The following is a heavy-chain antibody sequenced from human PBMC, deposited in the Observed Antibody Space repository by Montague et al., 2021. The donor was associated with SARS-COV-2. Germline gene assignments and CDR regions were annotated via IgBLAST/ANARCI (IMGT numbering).Heavy chain of an antibody. J-gene: IGHJ5*02. Sequence: SETLSLTCTVSGGSINNTSYYWGWIRQPPGKGLEWIGSILYRGNTHYNASLKGRVTVSVDTTKNQFSLNLTSVTAADTALYYCARLTTSGSIAWGQGTLVTVSS. CDR1: GGSINNTSYY. CDR2: ILYRGNT. V-gene: IGHV4-39*01. D-gene: IGHD6-19*01. CDR3: ARLTTSGSIA.